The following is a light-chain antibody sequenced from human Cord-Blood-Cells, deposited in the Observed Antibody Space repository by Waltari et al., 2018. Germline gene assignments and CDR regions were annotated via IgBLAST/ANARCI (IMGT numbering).Light chain of an antibody. CDR3: QQYGSSRWT. Sequence: TLSCRASQSVSSSYLAWYQQKPGQAPRLLIYGASSRATGIPDRFSGSGSGTDFTLTISRLEPEDFAVYYCQQYGSSRWTFGQGTKVEIK. CDR1: QSVSSSY. V-gene: IGKV3-20*01. J-gene: IGKJ1*01. CDR2: GAS.